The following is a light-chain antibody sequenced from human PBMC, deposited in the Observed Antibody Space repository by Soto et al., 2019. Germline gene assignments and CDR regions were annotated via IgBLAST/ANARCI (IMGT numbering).Light chain of an antibody. CDR3: QQYGSSPFT. CDR2: GAS. Sequence: EIVLTQSPGTLSLCPGERATLSCRASQSVSSSYLAWYQQKPGQAPRLLIHGASSRATGIPDRFSGSGSGTDFTLTISRLEPEDFAVYYCQQYGSSPFTFGQGTRLEIK. CDR1: QSVSSSY. V-gene: IGKV3-20*01. J-gene: IGKJ5*01.